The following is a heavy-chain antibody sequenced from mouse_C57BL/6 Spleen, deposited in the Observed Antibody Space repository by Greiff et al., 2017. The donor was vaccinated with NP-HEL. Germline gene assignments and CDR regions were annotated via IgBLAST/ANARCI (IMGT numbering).Heavy chain of an antibody. V-gene: IGHV5-4*01. D-gene: IGHD2-4*01. CDR1: GFTFSSYA. Sequence: EVQLVESGGGLVKPGGSLKLSCAASGFTFSSYAMSWVRQTPEKRLEWVATISDGGSYTYYPDNVKGRFTISRDNAKNNLYLQMSHLKSEDTAMYYCARDPMITDWYFDVWGTGTTVTVSS. CDR2: ISDGGSYT. CDR3: ARDPMITDWYFDV. J-gene: IGHJ1*03.